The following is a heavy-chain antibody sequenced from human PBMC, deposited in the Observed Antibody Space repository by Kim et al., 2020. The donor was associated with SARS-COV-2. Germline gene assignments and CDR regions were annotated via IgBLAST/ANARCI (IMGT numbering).Heavy chain of an antibody. V-gene: IGHV4-59*13. Sequence: SETLSLTCTVYGGSINNYYWCWIRQPPGKALEWIGHVDHIGNTYYNSSLKSRLTVSVGTSENQFSLRLTSVTAADTAVYYCARFTQYSAAWYLDYWGQGMLVTVSS. CDR2: VDHIGNT. J-gene: IGHJ4*02. CDR1: GGSINNYY. CDR3: ARFTQYSAAWYLDY. D-gene: IGHD5-12*01.